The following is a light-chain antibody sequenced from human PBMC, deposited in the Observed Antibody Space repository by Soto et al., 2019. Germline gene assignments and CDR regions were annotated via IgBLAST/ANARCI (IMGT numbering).Light chain of an antibody. V-gene: IGLV2-23*01. Sequence: QSALTQPASVSGSPGQSITISCTGTNSDVGSHNFVSWYQQYPGKAPKLLIYEASKRPSGLSNRFSGSKSGNTASLTISGLQADDEEDYYCCSLTTGAKWLFGGGTKLTVL. CDR3: CSLTTGAKWL. CDR2: EAS. J-gene: IGLJ3*02. CDR1: NSDVGSHNF.